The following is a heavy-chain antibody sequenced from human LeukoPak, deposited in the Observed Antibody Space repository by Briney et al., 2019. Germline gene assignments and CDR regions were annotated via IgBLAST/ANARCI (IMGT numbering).Heavy chain of an antibody. CDR2: ISSSGSTI. Sequence: PGGSLRLSCAASGFTFSSYEMNWVRQAPGKGLEWVSYISSSGSTIYYADSVKGRFTISRDNAKNSVYLQMNSLRAEDTAVYYCARVWGSSFTFDYWGQGTLVTVSS. CDR3: ARVWGSSFTFDY. D-gene: IGHD3-16*01. V-gene: IGHV3-48*03. J-gene: IGHJ4*02. CDR1: GFTFSSYE.